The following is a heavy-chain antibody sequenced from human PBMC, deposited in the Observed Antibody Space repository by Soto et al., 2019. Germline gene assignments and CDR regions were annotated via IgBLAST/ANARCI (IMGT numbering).Heavy chain of an antibody. D-gene: IGHD3-3*01. CDR3: ARVPARYYDFWSGYYSHRSGFGMDV. V-gene: IGHV3-7*01. CDR2: IKQDGSEK. J-gene: IGHJ6*03. CDR1: GFTFSSYW. Sequence: LRLSCAASGFTFSSYWMSWVRQAPGKGLEWVANIKQDGSEKYYVDSVKGRFTISRDNAKNSLYLQMNSLRAEDTAVYYCARVPARYYDFWSGYYSHRSGFGMDVWGKGTTVTVSS.